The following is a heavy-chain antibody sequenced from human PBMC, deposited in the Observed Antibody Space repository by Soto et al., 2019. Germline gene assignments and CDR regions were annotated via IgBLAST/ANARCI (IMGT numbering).Heavy chain of an antibody. V-gene: IGHV4-31*03. CDR1: GGSISSGGYY. D-gene: IGHD3-22*01. J-gene: IGHJ5*02. CDR2: IYYSGST. Sequence: SETLSLTCTVSGGSISSGGYYWGWIRQHPGKGLEWIGYIYYSGSTYYNPSLKSRVTISVDTSKNQFSLKLSSVTAADTAVYYCARDYYYDSSGYYANWFDPWGQGTLVTVSS. CDR3: ARDYYYDSSGYYANWFDP.